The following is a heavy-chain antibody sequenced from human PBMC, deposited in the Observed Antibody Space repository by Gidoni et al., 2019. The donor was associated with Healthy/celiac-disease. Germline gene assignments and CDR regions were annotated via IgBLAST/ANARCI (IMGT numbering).Heavy chain of an antibody. D-gene: IGHD2-15*01. V-gene: IGHV3-23*01. CDR3: AKDLGCSGGSCYGLR. CDR1: GFTFSSYA. J-gene: IGHJ4*02. Sequence: EVQLLESGGGLVQPGGSLRLSCAASGFTFSSYAMSWVRQAPGTGLGWVSAISGSGGSTYYADSVKGRFTISRDNSKNTLYLQMNSLRAEDTAVYYCAKDLGCSGGSCYGLRWGQGTLVTVSS. CDR2: ISGSGGST.